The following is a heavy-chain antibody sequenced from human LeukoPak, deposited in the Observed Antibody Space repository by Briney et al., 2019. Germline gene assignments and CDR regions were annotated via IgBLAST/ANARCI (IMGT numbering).Heavy chain of an antibody. CDR2: IKQDGSEK. V-gene: IGHV3-7*01. CDR3: ATYFGSETYYIPYNYHYMDV. D-gene: IGHD3-10*01. Sequence: PGGSLRLSCAASGFTFSTYWMSWVRQTPGKGLEWVANIKQDGSEKYYVDSVKGRFTISRDNAKNSLYLQMNSLRAEDTAVYYCATYFGSETYYIPYNYHYMDVWGEGTTVTVSS. CDR1: GFTFSTYW. J-gene: IGHJ6*03.